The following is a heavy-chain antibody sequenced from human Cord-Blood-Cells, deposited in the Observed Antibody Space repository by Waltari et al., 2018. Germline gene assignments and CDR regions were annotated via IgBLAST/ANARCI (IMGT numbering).Heavy chain of an antibody. V-gene: IGHV3-48*02. CDR2: ISSSSSTI. CDR3: ASPGIAAAGPYFDY. D-gene: IGHD6-13*01. J-gene: IGHJ4*02. Sequence: QAPGKGLEWVSYISSSSSTIYYADSVKGRFTISRDNAKNSLYLQMNSLRDEDTAVYYCASPGIAAAGPYFDYWGQGTLVTVSS.